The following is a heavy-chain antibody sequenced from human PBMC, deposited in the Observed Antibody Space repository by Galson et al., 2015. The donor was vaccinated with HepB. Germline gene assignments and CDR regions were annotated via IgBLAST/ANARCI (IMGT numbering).Heavy chain of an antibody. CDR3: GVRYLDY. CDR1: GFSFSTYW. V-gene: IGHV3-7*01. Sequence: SLRLSCAASGFSFSTYWMSWVRQAPGKVLESVANIKEDGSEKYYVDSVKGRFTVSRDNAKESLYLQMNSLRAEDTAVYYCGVRYLDYWGQGTLVTVSS. J-gene: IGHJ4*02. CDR2: IKEDGSEK. D-gene: IGHD4/OR15-4a*01.